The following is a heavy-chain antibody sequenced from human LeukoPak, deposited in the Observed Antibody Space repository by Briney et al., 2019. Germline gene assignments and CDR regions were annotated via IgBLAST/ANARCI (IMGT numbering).Heavy chain of an antibody. Sequence: PGASVKVSCKASGYTFTGYYMHWVRQATGQGLEWMGWMNPNSGNTGYAQKFQGRVTMTRNTSISTAYMELSSLRSEDTAVYYCARAAPYSSSGKTRKNYYFYYWGQGNLVTVSS. J-gene: IGHJ4*02. V-gene: IGHV1-8*02. CDR2: MNPNSGNT. D-gene: IGHD6-13*01. CDR3: ARAAPYSSSGKTRKNYYFYY. CDR1: GYTFTGYY.